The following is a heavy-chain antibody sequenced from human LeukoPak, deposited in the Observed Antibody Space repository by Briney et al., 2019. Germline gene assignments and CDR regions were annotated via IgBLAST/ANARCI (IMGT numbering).Heavy chain of an antibody. Sequence: PGGSLRLSCAASGFAFDDYATHWVRQAPGKGLEWVSLISWDGGSTYYADSVKGRFTISRDNSKNSLYLQMNSLRAEDTALYYCAKEATKTYSSSWYEGPYFDCWGQGTLVTVSS. CDR1: GFAFDDYA. J-gene: IGHJ4*02. D-gene: IGHD6-13*01. CDR3: AKEATKTYSSSWYEGPYFDC. V-gene: IGHV3-43D*03. CDR2: ISWDGGST.